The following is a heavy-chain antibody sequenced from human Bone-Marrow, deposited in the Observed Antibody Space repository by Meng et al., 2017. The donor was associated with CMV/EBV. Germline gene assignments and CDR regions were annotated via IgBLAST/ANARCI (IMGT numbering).Heavy chain of an antibody. V-gene: IGHV4-34*01. Sequence: SETLSLTCAVYGGSFSGYYWSWIRQPPGKGLEWIGEINHSGSTNYNPSLKSRVTISVDTSKNQFSLQLNSVTPEDTAVYYCARDKGGSYGNFDYWGQGTLVTVST. D-gene: IGHD1-26*01. CDR1: GGSFSGYY. J-gene: IGHJ4*02. CDR2: INHSGST. CDR3: ARDKGGSYGNFDY.